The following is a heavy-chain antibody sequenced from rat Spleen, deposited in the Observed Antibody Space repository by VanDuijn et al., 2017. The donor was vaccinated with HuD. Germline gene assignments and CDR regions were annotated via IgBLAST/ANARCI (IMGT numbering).Heavy chain of an antibody. D-gene: IGHD4-3*01. CDR3: ARWGGG. CDR1: GFSPNNYG. CDR2: IWDDGIS. V-gene: IGHV2-13*01. Sequence: QVQLKESGPGLVQPSQTLSLTCPVSGFSPNNYGVLWGRQPPVKGPAWMGVIWDDGISNYNSGLKSRLSISRDTSNSQVFLKMNSLQTEDTAMYFCARWGGGWGQGTLVTVSS. J-gene: IGHJ3*01.